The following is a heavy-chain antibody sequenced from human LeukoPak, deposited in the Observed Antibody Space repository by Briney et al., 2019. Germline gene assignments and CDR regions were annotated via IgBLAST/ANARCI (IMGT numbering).Heavy chain of an antibody. CDR2: VYYSGST. D-gene: IGHD3-10*01. CDR3: ARRDYYGSGSYYNWDAFDI. V-gene: IGHV4-61*05. CDR1: GGSISSSIYY. J-gene: IGHJ3*02. Sequence: SETLSLTCTVSGGSISSSIYYCGWIRQPPGKGLEWIGYVYYSGSTNYNPSLKSRVTISVDTSKNQFSLKLSSVTAADTAVYYCARRDYYGSGSYYNWDAFDIWGQGTMVTVSS.